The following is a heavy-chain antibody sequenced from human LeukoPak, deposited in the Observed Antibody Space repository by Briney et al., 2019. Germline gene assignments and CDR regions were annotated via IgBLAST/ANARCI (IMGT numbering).Heavy chain of an antibody. Sequence: SETLSLTCTVSGYSISSGYYWGWIRQPPGKGLEWIGSIYHSGSTYYNPSLKSRVTISLDTSKNQFSLKLSSVTAADTAVYYCARLVGVGYNYPHFDYWGQGTLVTVSS. CDR3: ARLVGVGYNYPHFDY. V-gene: IGHV4-38-2*02. CDR1: GYSISSGYY. CDR2: IYHSGST. D-gene: IGHD5-24*01. J-gene: IGHJ4*02.